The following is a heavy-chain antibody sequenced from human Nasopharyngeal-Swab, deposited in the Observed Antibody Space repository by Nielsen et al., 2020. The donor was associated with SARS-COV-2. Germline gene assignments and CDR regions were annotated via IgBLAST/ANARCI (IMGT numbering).Heavy chain of an antibody. CDR3: ARERARFLEWLLYGTFDY. J-gene: IGHJ4*02. V-gene: IGHV3-48*02. Sequence: GESLKISCAASGFTFSSYSMNWVRQAPGKGLEWVSYISSSSTIYYADSVKGRFTTSRDNAKNSLYLQMNSLRDEDTAVYYCARERARFLEWLLYGTFDYWGQGTLVTVSS. CDR2: ISSSSTI. D-gene: IGHD3-3*01. CDR1: GFTFSSYS.